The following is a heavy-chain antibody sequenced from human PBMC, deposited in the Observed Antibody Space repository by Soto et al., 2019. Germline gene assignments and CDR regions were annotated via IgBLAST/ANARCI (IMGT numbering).Heavy chain of an antibody. CDR2: ISDDGSNT. CDR3: AREVYYEFWGGFNTHPYYCDD. J-gene: IGHJ4*02. D-gene: IGHD3-3*01. CDR1: GFTFSRHT. V-gene: IGHV3-30-3*01. Sequence: QVQLVESGGGVVQPGRSLRLSCAASGFTFSRHTMHWVRQAPGKGLEWVAGISDDGSNTYYADSVKGRFTISRDNSKNALYLQMNSMSSADTAVHQCAREVYYEFWGGFNTHPYYCDDWGQGALVTGSS.